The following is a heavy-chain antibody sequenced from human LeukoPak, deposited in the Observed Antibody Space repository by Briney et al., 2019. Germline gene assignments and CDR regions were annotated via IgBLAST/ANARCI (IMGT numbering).Heavy chain of an antibody. Sequence: PSETLSLTCTVSGGSISSSSYYWGWIRQPLGKGLEWIGSIYYSGSTYYNPSLKSRVTISVDTSKNQFSLKLSSVTAADTAVYYCARLEGIAAAGAYYGMDVWGQGTTVTVSS. J-gene: IGHJ6*02. CDR2: IYYSGST. CDR3: ARLEGIAAAGAYYGMDV. CDR1: GGSISSSSYY. D-gene: IGHD6-13*01. V-gene: IGHV4-39*07.